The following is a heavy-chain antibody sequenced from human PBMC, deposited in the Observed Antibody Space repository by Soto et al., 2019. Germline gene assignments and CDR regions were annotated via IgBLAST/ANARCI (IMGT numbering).Heavy chain of an antibody. D-gene: IGHD3-22*01. J-gene: IGHJ6*02. Sequence: GGSLRLSCAASGFTFSSYAMSWVRQAPGKGLEWVSAISGSGGSTYYADSVKGRFTISRDNSKNTLYLQMNSLRAEDTAVYYCARGEGFYDSTGYSSPHAMDVWGPETTVTVCS. CDR2: ISGSGGST. V-gene: IGHV3-23*01. CDR1: GFTFSSYA. CDR3: ARGEGFYDSTGYSSPHAMDV.